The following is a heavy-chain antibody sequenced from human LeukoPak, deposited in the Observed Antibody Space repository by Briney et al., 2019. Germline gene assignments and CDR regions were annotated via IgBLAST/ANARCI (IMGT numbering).Heavy chain of an antibody. V-gene: IGHV3-21*06. CDR2: ISVDSNYL. Sequence: AGGSLRLSCAASGFTFNTYSMNWVRQAPGKGLEWISSISVDSNYLYYVDSLRGRFTISRDNAKNSLYLQMNSLRAEDTAMYYCARDLAVADYWGQGTLVTVSS. J-gene: IGHJ4*02. CDR3: ARDLAVADY. CDR1: GFTFNTYS. D-gene: IGHD6-19*01.